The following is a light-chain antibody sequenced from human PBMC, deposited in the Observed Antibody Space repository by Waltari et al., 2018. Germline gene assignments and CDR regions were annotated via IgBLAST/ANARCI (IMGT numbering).Light chain of an antibody. V-gene: IGLV7-43*01. CDR2: RTN. CDR3: LLFFGGAQPFYV. J-gene: IGLJ1*01. Sequence: QTVVTQEPSLTVSPGGTVTLTCASDTGAVTSGHYPNWFQQKPGQAPKSLIYRTNNKHSLTPARFSGSLLGGKAALTLSGVQPEDEADYYCLLFFGGAQPFYVFGTGTKVTVL. CDR1: TGAVTSGHY.